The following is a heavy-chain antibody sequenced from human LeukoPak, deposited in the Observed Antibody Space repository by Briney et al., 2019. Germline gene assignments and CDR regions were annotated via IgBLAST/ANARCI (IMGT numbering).Heavy chain of an antibody. Sequence: ASVKVSCKASGYTFTDYYMHWVRQAPGQGLEWMGWINPSSGATNYAQKFQGRVTMTRDSSISTAYMDLSRLRSDDTAVYHCARDRDAGVGVVRDYYYMGVWGKGTSVTVSS. CDR3: ARDRDAGVGVVRDYYYMGV. J-gene: IGHJ6*03. D-gene: IGHD3-3*01. CDR1: GYTFTDYY. V-gene: IGHV1-2*02. CDR2: INPSSGAT.